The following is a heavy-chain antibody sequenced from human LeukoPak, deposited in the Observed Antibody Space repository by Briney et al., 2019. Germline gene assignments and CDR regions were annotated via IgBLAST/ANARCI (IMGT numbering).Heavy chain of an antibody. J-gene: IGHJ3*02. D-gene: IGHD2-15*01. CDR3: ARDLWAARNAFDI. V-gene: IGHV4-30-2*01. CDR2: IYHSGST. CDR1: GGSISSGGSS. Sequence: SQTLSLTCAVSGGSISSGGSSWSWIRQPPGKGLEWIGYIYHSGSTYYNPSLKSRVTISVDRSKNQFSLKLSSVTAADTAVYYCARDLWAARNAFDIWGQGTMVTVSS.